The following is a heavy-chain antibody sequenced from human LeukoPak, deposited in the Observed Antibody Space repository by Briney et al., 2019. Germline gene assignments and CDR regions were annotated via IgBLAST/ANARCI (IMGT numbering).Heavy chain of an antibody. CDR3: ARGSSGYCSGGSCYRIPFDY. V-gene: IGHV4-59*12. CDR2: IYYSGST. Sequence: PSETLSLTCTVSGGSISSYYWSWIRQPPGKGLEWIGYIYYSGSTYYNPSLKSRVTISVDTSKNQFSLKLSSVTAADTAVYYCARGSSGYCSGGSCYRIPFDYWGQGTLVTVSS. J-gene: IGHJ4*02. CDR1: GGSISSYY. D-gene: IGHD2-15*01.